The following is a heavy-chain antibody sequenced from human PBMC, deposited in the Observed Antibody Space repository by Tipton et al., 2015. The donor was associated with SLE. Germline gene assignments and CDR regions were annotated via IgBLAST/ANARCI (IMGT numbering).Heavy chain of an antibody. CDR3: ARELRCLDY. CDR1: GGSVSSGSYY. V-gene: IGHV4-61*01. CDR2: IYYSGST. D-gene: IGHD4-17*01. J-gene: IGHJ4*02. Sequence: TLSLTCTVSGGSVSSGSYYWSWIRQPPGKGLEWIGYIYYSGSTNYNPSLKSRVTISVDTSKNQFSLKLSSVTAADTAVYYCARELRCLDYWGQGTLVTVSS.